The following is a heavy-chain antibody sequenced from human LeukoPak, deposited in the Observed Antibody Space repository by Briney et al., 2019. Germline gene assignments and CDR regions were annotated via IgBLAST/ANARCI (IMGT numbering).Heavy chain of an antibody. Sequence: PGGSLRLSCAASGFTFTTYAMNWVRQAPGKGLEWVGFIRSKAYGGTTEYAASVKGRFTISRDDSKSIAYLQMNSLKTEDTAVYYCTRDASDGYSGYGDYWGQGTLVTVSS. J-gene: IGHJ4*02. D-gene: IGHD5-12*01. CDR1: GFTFTTYA. V-gene: IGHV3-49*04. CDR3: TRDASDGYSGYGDY. CDR2: IRSKAYGGTT.